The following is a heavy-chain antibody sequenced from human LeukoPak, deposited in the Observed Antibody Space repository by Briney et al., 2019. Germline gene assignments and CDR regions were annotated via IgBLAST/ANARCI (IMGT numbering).Heavy chain of an antibody. CDR3: ARNRYSGSNTGDY. V-gene: IGHV4-34*01. D-gene: IGHD1-26*01. J-gene: IGHJ4*02. CDR1: GGSFSGYY. CDR2: INHSGST. Sequence: SETLSLTCAVYGGSFSGYYWSWIRQPPGKGLEWIGEINHSGSTNYNPSLKSRVTISVDTSKNQFSLKLSSVTAADTAAYYCARNRYSGSNTGDYWGQGTLVTVSS.